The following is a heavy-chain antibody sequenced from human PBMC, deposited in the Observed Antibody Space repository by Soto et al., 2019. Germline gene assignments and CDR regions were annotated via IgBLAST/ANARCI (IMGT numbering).Heavy chain of an antibody. CDR3: ARGMTTVTGYYYYGMDV. V-gene: IGHV1-18*01. CDR1: GYTFTSYG. J-gene: IGHJ6*02. CDR2: ISAYNGNT. D-gene: IGHD4-17*01. Sequence: ASVKVSCKASGYTFTSYGISWLRQAPGQGLEWMGWISAYNGNTNYAQKLQGRVTMTTDTSTSTAYMELRSLRSDDTAVYYCARGMTTVTGYYYYGMDVWGQGTTVTVSS.